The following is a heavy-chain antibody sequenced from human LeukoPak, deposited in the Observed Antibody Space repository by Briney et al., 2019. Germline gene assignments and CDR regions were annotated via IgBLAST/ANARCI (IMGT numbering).Heavy chain of an antibody. Sequence: ASVKVSCKASGYTFTGYYMHGVRQAPGQGLEWMGWINPNSGGTNYAQKFQGRVTMTRDTSISTAYMELSRLRSDDTAVYYCARVRAHFGVVNPGFDYWGQGTLVTVSS. CDR3: ARVRAHFGVVNPGFDY. D-gene: IGHD3-3*01. V-gene: IGHV1-2*02. J-gene: IGHJ4*02. CDR1: GYTFTGYY. CDR2: INPNSGGT.